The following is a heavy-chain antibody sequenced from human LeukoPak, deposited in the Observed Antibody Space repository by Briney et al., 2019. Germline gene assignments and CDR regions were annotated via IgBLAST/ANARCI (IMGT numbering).Heavy chain of an antibody. Sequence: ASVKVSCKASGYTFNSHDVNWVRQATGQGLEWMGWMNPNSGNTGYAQKLQGRVTMTTDTSTSTAYMELRSLRSDDTAVYYCARDWAITFGGVIVDYWGQGTLVTVSS. CDR1: GYTFNSHD. V-gene: IGHV1-8*01. J-gene: IGHJ4*02. D-gene: IGHD3-16*02. CDR2: MNPNSGNT. CDR3: ARDWAITFGGVIVDY.